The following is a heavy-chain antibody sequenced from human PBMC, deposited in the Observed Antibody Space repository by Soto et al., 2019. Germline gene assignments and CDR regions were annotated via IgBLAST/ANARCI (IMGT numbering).Heavy chain of an antibody. V-gene: IGHV3-7*04. CDR2: IKQDGSDT. Sequence: PGGSLRLSCAASGFTVSSNYMSWVRQAPGKGLEWVANIKQDGSDTYYVDSVKGRFTISRDNAKNSLYLQMNSLGAEDTAVYYCATDLGTTMARHWGQGTLVT. J-gene: IGHJ4*02. D-gene: IGHD1-1*01. CDR3: ATDLGTTMARH. CDR1: GFTVSSNY.